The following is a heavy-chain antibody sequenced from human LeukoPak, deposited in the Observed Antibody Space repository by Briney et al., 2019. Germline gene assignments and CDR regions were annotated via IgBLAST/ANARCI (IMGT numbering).Heavy chain of an antibody. Sequence: AGGSLRLSCAASGFTFSSYSMNWVRQAPGKGLEWVSSISSSSSYIYYADSVKGRFTISRDNAKNSLYLQMNSLRAEDTAVYYCARGMTWWELLGGDAFDIWGQGTMVTVSS. CDR3: ARGMTWWELLGGDAFDI. CDR2: ISSSSSYI. J-gene: IGHJ3*02. CDR1: GFTFSSYS. V-gene: IGHV3-21*01. D-gene: IGHD1-26*01.